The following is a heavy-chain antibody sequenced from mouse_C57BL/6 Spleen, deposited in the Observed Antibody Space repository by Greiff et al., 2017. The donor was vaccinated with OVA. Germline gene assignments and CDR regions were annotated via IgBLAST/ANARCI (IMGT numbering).Heavy chain of an antibody. CDR3: ASEGDYYGSNFYAMDY. V-gene: IGHV1-85*01. J-gene: IGHJ4*01. D-gene: IGHD1-1*01. Sequence: QVQLQQSGPELVKPGASVKLSCKASGYTFTSYDINWVKQRPGQGLEWIGWIYPRDGSTKYNEKFKGRATLTVDTSSSTAYMELHSLTSEDSAVYFCASEGDYYGSNFYAMDYWGQGTSVTVSS. CDR2: IYPRDGST. CDR1: GYTFTSYD.